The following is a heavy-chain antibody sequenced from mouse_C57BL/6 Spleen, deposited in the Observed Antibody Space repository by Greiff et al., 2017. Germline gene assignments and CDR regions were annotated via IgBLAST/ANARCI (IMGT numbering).Heavy chain of an antibody. CDR2: ISDGGSYT. CDR3: ARGGDYYGSRAFFDY. D-gene: IGHD1-1*01. CDR1: GFTFSSYA. V-gene: IGHV5-4*03. Sequence: EVKLVESGGGLVKPGGSLKLSCAASGFTFSSYAMSWVRQTPEKRLEWVATISDGGSYTYYPDNVKGRFTISRDNAKNNLYLQMSHLKSEDTAMYYCARGGDYYGSRAFFDYWGQGITLTVSS. J-gene: IGHJ2*01.